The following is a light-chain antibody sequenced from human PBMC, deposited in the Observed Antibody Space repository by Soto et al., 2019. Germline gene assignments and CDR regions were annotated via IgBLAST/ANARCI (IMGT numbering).Light chain of an antibody. Sequence: EIVLTQSPGTLSLSPGERATLSCRASQSVSSSYLAWYQQKPGQAPRLLIYGASSRATGIPDRFSGSWSGTDFTLTISRLEPEDFAVYYCQQYGSWLTFGGGTKVEIK. CDR3: QQYGSWLT. J-gene: IGKJ4*01. CDR2: GAS. V-gene: IGKV3-20*01. CDR1: QSVSSSY.